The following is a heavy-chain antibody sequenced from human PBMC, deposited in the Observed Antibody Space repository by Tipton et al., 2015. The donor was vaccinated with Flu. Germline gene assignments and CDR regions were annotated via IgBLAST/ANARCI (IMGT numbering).Heavy chain of an antibody. D-gene: IGHD2-2*03. CDR2: ISTKGET. CDR3: ARPGAGWIFFDS. J-gene: IGHJ4*02. V-gene: IGHV3-74*01. CDR1: GFIFTDYW. Sequence: GSLRLSCAASGFIFTDYWMYWVRQNAGKGPECIARISTKGETKYADSVKGRFTVSRDNARGTVFLEMKSLRAEDTAVYYCARPGAGWIFFDSWGQGVPVTVSS.